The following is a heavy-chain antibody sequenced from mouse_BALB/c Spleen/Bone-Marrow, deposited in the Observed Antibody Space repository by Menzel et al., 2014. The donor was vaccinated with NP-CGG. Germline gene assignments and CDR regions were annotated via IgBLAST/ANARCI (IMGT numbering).Heavy chain of an antibody. CDR2: IYPGSGST. V-gene: IGHV1S22*01. CDR1: GYTFTSYW. J-gene: IGHJ3*01. D-gene: IGHD1-1*01. Sequence: LQQPGSELVRPGASVKLSCKASGYTFTSYWMHWVKQRPGQGLEWIGNIYPGSGSTNYDEKFKSKATLTVDTSSSTAYVQLSSLTSEDSAVYYCTRVYYYGSPWFAYWGQGTLVTVSA. CDR3: TRVYYYGSPWFAY.